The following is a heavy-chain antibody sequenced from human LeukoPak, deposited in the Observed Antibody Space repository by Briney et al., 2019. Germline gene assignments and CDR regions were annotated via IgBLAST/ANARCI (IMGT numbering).Heavy chain of an antibody. D-gene: IGHD3-10*01. V-gene: IGHV1-18*01. CDR2: ISAYNGNT. J-gene: IGHJ6*03. CDR1: GYTFTSYG. Sequence: ASVKVSCKASGYTFTSYGISWVRQAPGQGLEWMGWISAYNGNTNYAQKLQGRVTMTTDTSTSTAYMELRSLRSEDTAVYYCARGLWFGELYYYMDVWGKGTTVTISS. CDR3: ARGLWFGELYYYMDV.